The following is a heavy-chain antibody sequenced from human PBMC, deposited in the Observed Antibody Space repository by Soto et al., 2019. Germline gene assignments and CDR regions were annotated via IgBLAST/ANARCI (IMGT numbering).Heavy chain of an antibody. CDR3: ASGDSSSWYVNYYGMDV. CDR2: ISYAGSNK. Sequence: QVQLVESGGGVVQPGRSLRLSCAASGFTFSSYAMHWVRQAPCMGLEWVAVISYAGSNKYYADSVKGRFTISRDNSTNTQYQQMISLRAEDKAVYYWASGDSSSWYVNYYGMDVWGQGTTVTVS. CDR1: GFTFSSYA. D-gene: IGHD6-13*01. J-gene: IGHJ6*02. V-gene: IGHV3-30-3*01.